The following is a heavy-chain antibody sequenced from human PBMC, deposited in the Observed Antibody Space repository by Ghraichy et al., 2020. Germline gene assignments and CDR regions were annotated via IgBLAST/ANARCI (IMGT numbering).Heavy chain of an antibody. Sequence: GGSLRLSCVASGFSFSTNGMHWVRQAPGKGLEWVAVIWFDGSNEDYADSVKGRFTISRDNFKDTLYLHMSGLRVEDTAVYYCASGLGYYYFAMDVWGQGTTVTVS. J-gene: IGHJ6*02. CDR1: GFSFSTNG. D-gene: IGHD5-12*01. CDR3: ASGLGYYYFAMDV. V-gene: IGHV3-33*01. CDR2: IWFDGSNE.